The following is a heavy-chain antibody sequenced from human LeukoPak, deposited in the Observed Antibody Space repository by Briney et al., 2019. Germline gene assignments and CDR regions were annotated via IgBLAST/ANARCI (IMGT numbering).Heavy chain of an antibody. CDR3: ARSKDIVLMVYGEVYFDY. Sequence: GGSLRLSCAASGFTFSSYWMSWVRQAPGKGLEWVANIKQDGSEKYYVDSVKGGCTISRDNAKNSLYLQMNSLRAEDTAVYYCARSKDIVLMVYGEVYFDYWGQGTLVTVSS. CDR2: IKQDGSEK. V-gene: IGHV3-7*01. D-gene: IGHD2-8*01. CDR1: GFTFSSYW. J-gene: IGHJ4*02.